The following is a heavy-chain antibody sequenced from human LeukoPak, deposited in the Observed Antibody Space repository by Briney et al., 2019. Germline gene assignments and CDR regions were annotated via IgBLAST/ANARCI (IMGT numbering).Heavy chain of an antibody. CDR2: INPSDGGT. CDR3: ARGPLLGYDTNDSGFDI. CDR1: GYSFTSYY. V-gene: IGHV1-46*04. J-gene: IGHJ3*02. D-gene: IGHD3-22*01. Sequence: ASVKVFCKASGYSFTSYYVHCVRQAPGQGREWVGVINPSDGGTISAQKLQDRVALTRDTSTSTVYMEMSSLKSDDTAVYYCARGPLLGYDTNDSGFDIWGQGTLVTVSP.